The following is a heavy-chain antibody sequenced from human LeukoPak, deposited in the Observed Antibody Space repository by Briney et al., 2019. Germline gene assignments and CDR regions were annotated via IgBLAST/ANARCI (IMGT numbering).Heavy chain of an antibody. D-gene: IGHD6-13*01. Sequence: PSETLSLTCTVSGGSISSSSYYWGWIRQPPGKGLEWIGTIHYRGNTYYNPSLKSRVAISVDTSKNRFSLKLTSVTAADTAMYYCARLVGSSWYHEVLFGRDYWGQGTLVTVSS. CDR2: IHYRGNT. CDR1: GGSISSSSYY. V-gene: IGHV4-39*01. CDR3: ARLVGSSWYHEVLFGRDY. J-gene: IGHJ4*02.